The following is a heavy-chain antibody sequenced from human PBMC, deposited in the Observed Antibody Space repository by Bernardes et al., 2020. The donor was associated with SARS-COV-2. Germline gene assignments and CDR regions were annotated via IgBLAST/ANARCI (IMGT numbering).Heavy chain of an antibody. D-gene: IGHD5-12*01. V-gene: IGHV3-7*01. CDR1: GFTFSSYW. Sequence: GGSLRLSCAASGFTFSSYWMSWVRQAPGKGLEWVANIKQDGSEKYYVDSVKGRFTISRDNAKNSLYLQMNSLRAEDTAVYYCARVEGWLRPTYYYYYGMDVWGQGTTVTVSS. CDR3: ARVEGWLRPTYYYYYGMDV. J-gene: IGHJ6*02. CDR2: IKQDGSEK.